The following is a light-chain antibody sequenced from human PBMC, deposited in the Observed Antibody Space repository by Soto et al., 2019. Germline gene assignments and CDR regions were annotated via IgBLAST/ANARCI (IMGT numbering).Light chain of an antibody. J-gene: IGLJ3*02. V-gene: IGLV2-14*01. CDR3: SSYTSSSTLV. CDR2: DVS. Sequence: QSAVHQPASVSGSPGQSITISCTGTSSDVAGYNYVSWYQQHPGKAPKLMTYDVSNRHSGVSDRFAGAKSVNTSSLTISGLQAEDEADYYCSSYTSSSTLVFGGGTKVTVL. CDR1: SSDVAGYNY.